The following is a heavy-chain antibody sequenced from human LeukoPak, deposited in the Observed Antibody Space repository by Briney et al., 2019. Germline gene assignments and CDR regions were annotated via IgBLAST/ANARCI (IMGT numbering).Heavy chain of an antibody. Sequence: PSETLSLTCTVSGGSISSYYWSWIRQPPGKGLEWIGYIYYSGTTTYNPSLKSRVTISLDTSKKQFSLKLSSVTAADTAVYYCARVGLTGPPGWEPFDYWGQGTLVTVSS. CDR2: IYYSGTT. D-gene: IGHD1-14*01. V-gene: IGHV4-59*01. CDR3: ARVGLTGPPGWEPFDY. CDR1: GGSISSYY. J-gene: IGHJ4*02.